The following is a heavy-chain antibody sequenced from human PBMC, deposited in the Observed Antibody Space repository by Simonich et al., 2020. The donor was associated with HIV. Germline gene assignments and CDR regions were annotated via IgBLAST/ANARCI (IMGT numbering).Heavy chain of an antibody. D-gene: IGHD6-6*01. CDR2: FNADSVGT. Sequence: QVQLVQSGAEVKKPGASVKVSCKASGYAFTGYYIHCVRQAPGQGLEVMGLFNADSVGTDYPQKFQGRVTMTRDKSIKTAYMELRKLRSDDTAVYYCATHGPGSSSSALDIWGQGTMVTVSS. V-gene: IGHV1-2*06. CDR1: GYAFTGYY. CDR3: ATHGPGSSSSALDI. J-gene: IGHJ3*02.